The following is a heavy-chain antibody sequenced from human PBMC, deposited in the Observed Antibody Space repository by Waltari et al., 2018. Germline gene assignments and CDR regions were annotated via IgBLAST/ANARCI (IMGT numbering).Heavy chain of an antibody. V-gene: IGHV3-72*01. D-gene: IGHD6-19*01. CDR1: GFSISDHY. CDR2: IRGRPHSDST. J-gene: IGHJ6*02. CDR3: TRGSIAVTGGANYYGMDV. Sequence: ELQLVESGGGLVQPGGSLRLSCAASGFSISDHYMDWVRQAPGKGLEGVGLIRGRPHSDSTEYAASVKGRFIISRDDSRNSVYMQMNSLKTEDTAVYYCTRGSIAVTGGANYYGMDVWGQGTTVTVSS.